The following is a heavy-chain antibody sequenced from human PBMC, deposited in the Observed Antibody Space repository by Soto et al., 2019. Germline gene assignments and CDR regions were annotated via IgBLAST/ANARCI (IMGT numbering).Heavy chain of an antibody. V-gene: IGHV4-31*03. CDR3: ARLLSVTLFDN. CDR2: IYYSGST. Sequence: QVQLQESGPGLVKPSQTLSLTCTVSGGSISTGGYYWTWIRQHPGKGLEWIGYIYYSGSTYYNPSLKSRVTISVDTSKNQFSLKLSSVTAADTAVDYGARLLSVTLFDNWGQGTRVTVSS. CDR1: GGSISTGGYY. D-gene: IGHD4-17*01. J-gene: IGHJ4*02.